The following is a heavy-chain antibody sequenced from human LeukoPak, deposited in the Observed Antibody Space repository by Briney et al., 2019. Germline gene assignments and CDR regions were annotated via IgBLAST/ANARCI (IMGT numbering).Heavy chain of an antibody. Sequence: SETLSLTCTVSGGSISSYYWSWIRQPPGKGLEWIGYIYYSGSTNYNPSLKSRVTISVDTSKNQFPLKLSSVTAADTAVYYCARETSQKGAHYMDVWGKGTTVTISS. CDR2: IYYSGST. J-gene: IGHJ6*03. D-gene: IGHD3-16*01. V-gene: IGHV4-59*01. CDR1: GGSISSYY. CDR3: ARETSQKGAHYMDV.